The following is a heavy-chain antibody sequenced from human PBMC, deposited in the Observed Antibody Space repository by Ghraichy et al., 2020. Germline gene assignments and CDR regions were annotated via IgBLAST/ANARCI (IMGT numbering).Heavy chain of an antibody. CDR1: GFTFDDYT. J-gene: IGHJ4*02. V-gene: IGHV3-43*01. CDR3: AKDEFEGSMAY. Sequence: GGSLRLSCAASGFTFDDYTMHWVRQAPGKGLEWVSLISWDGGSTYYADSVEGRFTISRDNSKSSLYLQMNSLRTEDTALYYCAKDEFEGSMAYWGRGTLVTVSS. D-gene: IGHD2/OR15-2a*01. CDR2: ISWDGGST.